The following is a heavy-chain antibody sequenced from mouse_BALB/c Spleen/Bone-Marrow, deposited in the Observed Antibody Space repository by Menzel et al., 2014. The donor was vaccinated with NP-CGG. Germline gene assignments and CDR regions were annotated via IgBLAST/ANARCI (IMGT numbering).Heavy chain of an antibody. J-gene: IGHJ3*01. V-gene: IGHV1S29*02. CDR2: IYPYNGGT. CDR3: ARRFTTTAAWFAY. Sequence: VQLQQPGPELVKPGASVKISCKASGYTFTDYNMHWVKQSHGKSLEWIGYIYPYNGGTGYNQKFKSKATLTVDNSSSTAYMELRSLTSEDSAVYYCARRFTTTAAWFAYWGQGTLVTVSA. D-gene: IGHD1-2*01. CDR1: GYTFTDYN.